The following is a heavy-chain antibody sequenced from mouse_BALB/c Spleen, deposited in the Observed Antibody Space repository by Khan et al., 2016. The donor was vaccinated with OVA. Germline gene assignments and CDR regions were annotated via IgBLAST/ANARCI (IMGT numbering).Heavy chain of an antibody. CDR3: ARRRGSMDY. V-gene: IGHV1S56*01. CDR1: GYTFTSYD. CDR2: IFPGDDNT. J-gene: IGHJ4*01. Sequence: QVQLQQSGTELVKPGASVKLSCKASGYTFTSYDINWVRQRPEQGLEWIGWIFPGDDNTNYNEKFKGKATLTTDKSSSTAYMQLSRLTSEGSAVYFCARRRGSMDYWGQGTSVTVSS.